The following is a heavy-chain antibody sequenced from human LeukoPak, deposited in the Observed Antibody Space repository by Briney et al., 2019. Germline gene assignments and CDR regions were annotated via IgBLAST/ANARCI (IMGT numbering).Heavy chain of an antibody. J-gene: IGHJ6*02. CDR2: IYYGGNT. CDR3: ARDRSFSGLDG. CDR1: GGSISTYF. Sequence: SETLSLTCTVSGGSISTYFRSWIRQPPGKGLEWIGYIYYGGNTNYNPSLKSRVIISLDTSKNQFSLKLSSLTAADTAVYYCARDRSFSGLDGWGQGTTVTVSS. D-gene: IGHD3-10*01. V-gene: IGHV4-59*01.